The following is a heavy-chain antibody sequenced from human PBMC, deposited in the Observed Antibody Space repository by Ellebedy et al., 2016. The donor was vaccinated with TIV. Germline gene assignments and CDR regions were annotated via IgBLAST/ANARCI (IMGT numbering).Heavy chain of an antibody. Sequence: ASVKVSCXASGYPFTNNEINWVRQATGQGLEWMGWISAYNGNTNYAQKVQGRVTMTTDTSTSTAYMELRSLRSDDTAVYYCARDLELGTAVAGTEFDYWGQGTLVTVSS. V-gene: IGHV1-18*01. J-gene: IGHJ4*02. CDR3: ARDLELGTAVAGTEFDY. CDR1: GYPFTNNE. CDR2: ISAYNGNT. D-gene: IGHD6-19*01.